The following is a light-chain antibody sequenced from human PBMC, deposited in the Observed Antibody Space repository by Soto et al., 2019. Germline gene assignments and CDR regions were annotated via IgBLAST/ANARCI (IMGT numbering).Light chain of an antibody. V-gene: IGLV2-14*01. Sequence: QSVLTQPASVSGSPGQSITISCTGTSSDVGGSNYVSWYQQPPGKAPKLMIYEVSNRPSGVSNRFSGSKSGSTASLTISGLQAEDEADYYCSSYTTSSTLGVVFGGGTKVTVL. J-gene: IGLJ2*01. CDR1: SSDVGGSNY. CDR3: SSYTTSSTLGVV. CDR2: EVS.